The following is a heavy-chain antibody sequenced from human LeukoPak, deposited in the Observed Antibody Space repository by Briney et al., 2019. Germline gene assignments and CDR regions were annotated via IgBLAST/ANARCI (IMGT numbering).Heavy chain of an antibody. V-gene: IGHV1-69*04. CDR2: IIPILGIA. J-gene: IGHJ4*01. CDR3: AREKSLVTASTN. D-gene: IGHD2-21*02. Sequence: ASVKVSCKASGGTFSSYAISWVRQAPGQGLEWMGRIIPILGIANYAQKFQGRVTITADKSTSTAYMELSSLRSEDTAVYYCAREKSLVTASTNWGQEPWSPSPQ. CDR1: GGTFSSYA.